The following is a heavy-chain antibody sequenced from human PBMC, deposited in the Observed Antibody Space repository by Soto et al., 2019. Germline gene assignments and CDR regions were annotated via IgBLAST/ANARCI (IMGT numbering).Heavy chain of an antibody. CDR3: AREGFVCTSCSEP. CDR2: IIPILDNT. D-gene: IGHD2-2*01. Sequence: GASVKVSCKASGGTFSTYTLSWVRQAPGQGLEWMGRIIPILDNTNYAQNFQGRVTITADKSTSTVYMELNSLRSDDTALYYCAREGFVCTSCSEPWGQGTLVTVSS. V-gene: IGHV1-69*08. CDR1: GGTFSTYT. J-gene: IGHJ5*02.